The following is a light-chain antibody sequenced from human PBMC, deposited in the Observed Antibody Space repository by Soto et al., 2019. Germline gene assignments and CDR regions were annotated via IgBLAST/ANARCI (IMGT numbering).Light chain of an antibody. V-gene: IGLV2-14*01. CDR3: NSYTNSHTYV. Sequence: QSPLTQPASVSGSPGQSITISCTGTSSDVGGYNYVSWYQQHPGKVPKLIIYEVSNRPSGVSNRFSGSKSGNTASLTISGLQAEDEADYYCNSYTNSHTYVFGTGTKVTVL. CDR2: EVS. CDR1: SSDVGGYNY. J-gene: IGLJ1*01.